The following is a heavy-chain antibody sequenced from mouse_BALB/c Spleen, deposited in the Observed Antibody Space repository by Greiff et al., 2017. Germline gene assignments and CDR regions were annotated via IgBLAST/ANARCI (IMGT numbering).Heavy chain of an antibody. V-gene: IGHV5-17*02. J-gene: IGHJ3*01. CDR2: ISSGSSTI. CDR1: GFTFSSFG. D-gene: IGHD1-1*02. CDR3: ARSNYGGHWFAY. Sequence: EVKLMESGGGLVQPGGSRKLSCAASGFTFSSFGMHWVRQAPEKGLEWVAYISSGSSTIYYADTVKGRFTISRDNPKNTLFLQMTSLRSEDTAMYYCARSNYGGHWFAYWGQGTLVTVSA.